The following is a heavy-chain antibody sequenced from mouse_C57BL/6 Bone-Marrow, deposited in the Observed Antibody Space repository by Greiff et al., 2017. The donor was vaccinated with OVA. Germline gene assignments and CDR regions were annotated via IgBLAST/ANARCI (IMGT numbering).Heavy chain of an antibody. CDR3: ASYYGSSSWFAY. V-gene: IGHV2-2*01. CDR2: IWSGGST. J-gene: IGHJ3*01. CDR1: GFSLTSYG. D-gene: IGHD1-1*01. Sequence: VQLVESGPGLVQPSQSLSITCTVSGFSLTSYGVHWVRQSPGKGLEWLGVIWSGGSTDYNAAFISRLSISKDNSKSQVFFKMNSLQADDTAIYYCASYYGSSSWFAYWGQGTLVTVSA.